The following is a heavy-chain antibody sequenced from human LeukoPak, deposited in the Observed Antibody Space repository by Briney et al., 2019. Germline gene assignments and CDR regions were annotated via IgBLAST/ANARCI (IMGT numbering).Heavy chain of an antibody. V-gene: IGHV4-39*01. CDR2: LSYGGKT. J-gene: IGHJ3*02. D-gene: IGHD5-18*01. Sequence: SETLSLTCTVSGGSISSSSYYWGWIRQPPGKGLEWIGSLSYGGKTYYNSSLKSRVTISVDTSKNQFSLKLSSVTAADTALYYCARWKETGYDAFDIWGQGTMVTVSS. CDR3: ARWKETGYDAFDI. CDR1: GGSISSSSYY.